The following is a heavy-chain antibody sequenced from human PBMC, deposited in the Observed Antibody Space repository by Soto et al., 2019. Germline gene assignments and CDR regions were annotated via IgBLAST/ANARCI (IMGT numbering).Heavy chain of an antibody. D-gene: IGHD3-10*01. CDR3: ARVKRPQMVRGYPLDY. CDR2: ISAYNGNT. CDR1: GYTFTSYG. J-gene: IGHJ4*02. V-gene: IGHV1-18*01. Sequence: ASVKVSCKASGYTFTSYGISWVRQAPGQGLEWMGWISAYNGNTNYAQKLQGRVTMTTDTSTSTAYMELRSLRSDDTAVYYCARVKRPQMVRGYPLDYWVQGTLVTVSS.